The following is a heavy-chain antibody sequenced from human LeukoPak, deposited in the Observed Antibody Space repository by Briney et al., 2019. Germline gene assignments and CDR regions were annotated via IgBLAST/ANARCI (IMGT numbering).Heavy chain of an antibody. J-gene: IGHJ2*01. Sequence: PSETLSLTCTVSGGSISSSSYYWGWIRQPPGKGLEWIGGIFHSGSTYNNPSLKSRVTISVDASKNQFSLRLSSVTAADTAVYYCARQTTVGPLWYFDFWGRGTLVTVSS. V-gene: IGHV4-39*01. CDR3: ARQTTVGPLWYFDF. D-gene: IGHD1-14*01. CDR1: GGSISSSSYY. CDR2: IFHSGST.